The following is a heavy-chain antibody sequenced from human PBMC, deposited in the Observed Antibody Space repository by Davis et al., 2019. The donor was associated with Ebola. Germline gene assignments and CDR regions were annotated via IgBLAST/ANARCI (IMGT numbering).Heavy chain of an antibody. Sequence: SETLSLTCAVSGGSISSSNWWSWVRQPPGKGLEWIGEIYHSGSTNYNPSLKSRVTISVDKSKNQFSLKLSSVTAADTAVYYCARVSEDYGDWRFDYWGQGTLVIVSS. D-gene: IGHD4-17*01. CDR2: IYHSGST. CDR3: ARVSEDYGDWRFDY. CDR1: GGSISSSNW. V-gene: IGHV4-4*02. J-gene: IGHJ4*02.